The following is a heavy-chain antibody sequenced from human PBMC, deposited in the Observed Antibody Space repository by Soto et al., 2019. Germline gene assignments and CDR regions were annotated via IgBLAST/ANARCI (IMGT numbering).Heavy chain of an antibody. CDR1: GFTFSNYA. CDR2: ISGSGTAT. D-gene: IGHD3-3*01. J-gene: IGHJ4*02. CDR3: AKVGVGIFRRFDD. V-gene: IGHV3-23*01. Sequence: GGSLRLSCTASGFTFSNYAMSWVRQAPGKGLEWVSSISGSGTATYYADSVKGRFTISRDNSKSTLFLQMNSLRAEDTAIFYCAKVGVGIFRRFDDWGQGTLVTVSS.